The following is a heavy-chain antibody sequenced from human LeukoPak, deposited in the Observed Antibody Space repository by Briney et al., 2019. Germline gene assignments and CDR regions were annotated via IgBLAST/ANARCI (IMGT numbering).Heavy chain of an antibody. CDR3: TTFPHYYGSGSPVDY. CDR1: GFTFSNAW. J-gene: IGHJ4*02. V-gene: IGHV3-15*01. D-gene: IGHD3-10*01. Sequence: GGSLRLSCAASGFTFSNAWMSWVRQAPGKGLEWVGRIKSKTDGGTTDYAAPVKGRFTISRDDSKNTLYLQMNSLKTEDTAVYYCTTFPHYYGSGSPVDYWGQGTLVTVSS. CDR2: IKSKTDGGTT.